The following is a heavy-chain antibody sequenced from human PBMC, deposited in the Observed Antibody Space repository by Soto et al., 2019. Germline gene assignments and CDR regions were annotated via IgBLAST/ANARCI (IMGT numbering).Heavy chain of an antibody. J-gene: IGHJ4*02. D-gene: IGHD3-10*01. CDR2: ITSSSSTI. CDR3: AKDAYYYGSGHGSPLNKPDDY. V-gene: IGHV3-48*01. Sequence: GGSLRLSCAASGVTFSSYTMNWVRQAPGKGLEWVSYITSSSSTIYYADSVKGRFTISRDNSKNTLYLQMNSLRAEDTAVYYCAKDAYYYGSGHGSPLNKPDDYWGQGTLVTVSS. CDR1: GVTFSSYT.